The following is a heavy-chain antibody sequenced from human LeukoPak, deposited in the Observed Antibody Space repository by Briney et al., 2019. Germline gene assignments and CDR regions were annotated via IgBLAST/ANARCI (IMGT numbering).Heavy chain of an antibody. V-gene: IGHV4-59*01. D-gene: IGHD5-12*01. J-gene: IGHJ6*03. Sequence: SETLSLTCTVSGGSISSYYWSWIRHPPGKGLEWIGYIHYSGSTHYNPSLKSRVTISVDTSKNQVSLKLRSVTAADTAVYYCARTTEGYAGGPGYSYYYYMDVWGKGTTVTISS. CDR3: ARTTEGYAGGPGYSYYYYMDV. CDR2: IHYSGST. CDR1: GGSISSYY.